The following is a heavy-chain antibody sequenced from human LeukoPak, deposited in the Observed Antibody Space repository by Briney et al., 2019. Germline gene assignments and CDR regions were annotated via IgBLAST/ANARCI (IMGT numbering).Heavy chain of an antibody. CDR1: GFTFSSDG. V-gene: IGHV3-30*18. CDR3: AKDRSSTWSLDF. J-gene: IGHJ4*02. CDR2: ISYDGSSK. Sequence: GRSLRLSYAASGFTFSSDGMHWVRQAPGKGLEWVAVISYDGSSKYYADSVRGRFTISRDNSKNTLYLQMNSLRGEDTAVYYCAKDRSSTWSLDFWGQGTLVTVSS. D-gene: IGHD6-13*01.